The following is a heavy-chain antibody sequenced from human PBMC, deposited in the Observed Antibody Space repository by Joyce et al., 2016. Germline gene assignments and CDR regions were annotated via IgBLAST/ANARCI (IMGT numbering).Heavy chain of an antibody. V-gene: IGHV4-39*01. CDR3: ARRSGYSSGRWGVTWFDP. Sequence: QLHLQESGPGLVKPSETLSLTCTVSGGSISSSSDYWGWIRQPPGKGLEWIGSIYYSGRSYSKPSLKIRVTTSVDTSKKQFSLKLISVTPADTAVYYCARRSGYSSGRWGVTWFDPWGQGTLVTVSS. D-gene: IGHD6-25*01. CDR2: IYYSGRS. CDR1: GGSISSSSDY. J-gene: IGHJ5*02.